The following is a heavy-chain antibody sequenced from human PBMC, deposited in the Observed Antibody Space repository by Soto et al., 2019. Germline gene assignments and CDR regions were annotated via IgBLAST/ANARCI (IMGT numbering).Heavy chain of an antibody. D-gene: IGHD3-10*01. J-gene: IGHJ6*03. CDR2: ISASNGDT. CDR3: ARRVRGSNIGYYHDMDV. V-gene: IGHV1-18*01. Sequence: QVQLVQSGAEVKKPGASVKVSCKASGYSFTSHGITWVRQAPGQGLEWMAWISASNGDTNYAQKFQGRVTVTTDTATSTGYMELRSLRSEDTAVYYCARRVRGSNIGYYHDMDVWGKGTTVTVSS. CDR1: GYSFTSHG.